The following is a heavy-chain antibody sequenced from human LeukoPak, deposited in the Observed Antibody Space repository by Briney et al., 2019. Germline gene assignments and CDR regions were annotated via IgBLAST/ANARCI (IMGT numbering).Heavy chain of an antibody. CDR3: ARYCSSTSCYYYGMDV. V-gene: IGHV4-31*03. CDR1: GDSISSGGYF. Sequence: SQTLSLTCNVSGDSISSGGYFWSWIRQHPGKGLEWIGSMYYSGNTYYNPSLKSRVTISVDTSKNQISLKLSSVTAADTAVYYCARYCSSTSCYYYGMDVWGKGTTVTVSS. CDR2: MYYSGNT. J-gene: IGHJ6*04. D-gene: IGHD2-2*01.